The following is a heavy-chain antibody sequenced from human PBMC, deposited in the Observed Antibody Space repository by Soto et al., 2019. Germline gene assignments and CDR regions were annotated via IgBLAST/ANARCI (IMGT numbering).Heavy chain of an antibody. CDR1: GGSISSGDYY. V-gene: IGHV4-30-4*01. CDR3: ARGHRSWYLRNSYYFDY. Sequence: PSETLSLTCTVSGGSISSGDYYWSWIRQPPGKGLEWIGYIYHSGSTYYNPSLKSRVTISVDTSKNQFSLKLSSVTAADTAVYYCARGHRSWYLRNSYYFDYWGQGTLVTVSS. J-gene: IGHJ4*02. D-gene: IGHD6-13*01. CDR2: IYHSGST.